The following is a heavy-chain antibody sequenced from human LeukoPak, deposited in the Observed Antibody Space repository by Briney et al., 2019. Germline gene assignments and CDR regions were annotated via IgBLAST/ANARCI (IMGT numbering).Heavy chain of an antibody. D-gene: IGHD3-3*01. CDR3: ARGPGYDFWSGYYKRNYFDY. CDR2: INHSGST. V-gene: IGHV4-34*01. CDR1: GFTFSSYS. Sequence: PGGSLRLSCAASGFTFSSYSMNWVRQPPGKGLEWIGEINHSGSTNYNPSLKSRVTISVDTSKNQFSLKLSSVTAADTAVYYCARGPGYDFWSGYYKRNYFDYWGQGTLVTVSS. J-gene: IGHJ4*02.